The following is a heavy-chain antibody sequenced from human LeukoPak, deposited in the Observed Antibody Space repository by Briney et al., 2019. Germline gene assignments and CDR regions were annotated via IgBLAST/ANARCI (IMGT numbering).Heavy chain of an antibody. Sequence: WDTQSLTCIISGRSISSSYGGWIRHPGGGGLGWIGQIHTSGSPNYHPSRKSRVAMSVDTSKNQFSLELSSVTAADTAVDYCAGRAKATGWSFDYWGQGALVTVSS. V-gene: IGHV4-4*07. CDR2: IHTSGSP. CDR3: AGRAKATGWSFDY. D-gene: IGHD6-19*01. CDR1: GRSISSSY. J-gene: IGHJ4*02.